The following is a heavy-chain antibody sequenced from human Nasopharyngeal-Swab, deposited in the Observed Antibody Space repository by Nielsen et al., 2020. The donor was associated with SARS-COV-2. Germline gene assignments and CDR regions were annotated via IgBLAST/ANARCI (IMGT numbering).Heavy chain of an antibody. CDR2: ISSNGGST. V-gene: IGHV3-64D*06. CDR1: GFSFSSYA. Sequence: GGSRRLAWSAAGFSFSSYAMHWVRQAPGKGLEYVSAISSNGGSTYYADSVKGRFTISRDNSKNTLYLQMSSLRAEDTAVYYCVKDLGTGVRFDPWGQGTLVTVSS. J-gene: IGHJ5*02. D-gene: IGHD3-10*01. CDR3: VKDLGTGVRFDP.